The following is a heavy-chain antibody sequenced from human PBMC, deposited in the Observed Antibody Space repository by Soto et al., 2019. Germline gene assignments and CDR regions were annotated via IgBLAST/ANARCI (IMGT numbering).Heavy chain of an antibody. Sequence: DVQLLESGGGLVQPGGSLRLSCAASGFTFSSYAMSWVRQAPGKGLEWVSTISGSGGSTYYADSVKGRFTISRDNSKNTLYLQMNSLRAEDTAVYYCPTYYYDSSGYQRGAYYFDYWGQGTLVTVSS. CDR1: GFTFSSYA. CDR3: PTYYYDSSGYQRGAYYFDY. D-gene: IGHD3-22*01. CDR2: ISGSGGST. J-gene: IGHJ4*02. V-gene: IGHV3-23*01.